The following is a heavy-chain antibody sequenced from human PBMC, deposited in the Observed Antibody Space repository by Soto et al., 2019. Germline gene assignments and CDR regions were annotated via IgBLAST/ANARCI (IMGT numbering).Heavy chain of an antibody. Sequence: SETLSLTCTVSGGSISSGGYYWRWIRQHPGKGLEWIGYIYYSGSTYYNPSLKSRVTISVDTSKNQFSLKLSSVTAADTAVYYCARESRYYYDSSGYPPWYFDLWGRGTLVTVSS. CDR3: ARESRYYYDSSGYPPWYFDL. V-gene: IGHV4-31*03. J-gene: IGHJ2*01. CDR2: IYYSGST. CDR1: GGSISSGGYY. D-gene: IGHD3-22*01.